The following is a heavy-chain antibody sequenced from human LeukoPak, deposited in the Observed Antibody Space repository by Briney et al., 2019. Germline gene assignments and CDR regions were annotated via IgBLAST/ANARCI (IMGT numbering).Heavy chain of an antibody. Sequence: ASVKVTCKASGYTFTNYAMNWVRQAPGQGLEWMGWISTNTGNPMYAQGFTGRFVFSVDTSVSTAYLQISSLKAEDTAVYYCARRGGGGTGWYNWFDPWGQGTLVTVSS. D-gene: IGHD6-19*01. CDR1: GYTFTNYA. CDR2: ISTNTGNP. V-gene: IGHV7-4-1*02. CDR3: ARRGGGGTGWYNWFDP. J-gene: IGHJ5*02.